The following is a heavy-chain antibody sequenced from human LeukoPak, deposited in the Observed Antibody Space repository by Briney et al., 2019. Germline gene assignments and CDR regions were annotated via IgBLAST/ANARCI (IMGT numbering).Heavy chain of an antibody. D-gene: IGHD2-2*01. V-gene: IGHV1-46*03. Sequence: GASVKVSCKASGYTFTSYYMHWVRQAPGQGLEWMGIINPSGGSTSYAQKFQGRVTMTRDTSTSTVYMELSSLRSEDTAVYYCAREGLEYCSSTSCYGFEPLGDYWGQGTLVTVSS. J-gene: IGHJ4*02. CDR2: INPSGGST. CDR1: GYTFTSYY. CDR3: AREGLEYCSSTSCYGFEPLGDY.